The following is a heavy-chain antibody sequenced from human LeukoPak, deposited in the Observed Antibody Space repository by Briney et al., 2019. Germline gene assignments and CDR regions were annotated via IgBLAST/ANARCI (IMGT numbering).Heavy chain of an antibody. J-gene: IGHJ1*01. CDR2: IYYSGST. CDR1: GGSISSYY. V-gene: IGHV4-59*12. Sequence: PSETLSLTCTVSGGSISSYYWSWIRQPPGKGLEWIGYIYYSGSTNYNPSLKSRVTISVDKSKNQFSLKLSSMTAADTAVYYCARGVSYYDSSGYYNEYFQHWGQGTLVTVSS. CDR3: ARGVSYYDSSGYYNEYFQH. D-gene: IGHD3-22*01.